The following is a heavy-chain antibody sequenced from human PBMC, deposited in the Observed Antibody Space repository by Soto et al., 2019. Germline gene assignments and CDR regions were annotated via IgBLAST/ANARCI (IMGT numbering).Heavy chain of an antibody. CDR1: GFDFSGSE. D-gene: IGHD2-15*01. V-gene: IGHV3-48*03. J-gene: IGHJ4*02. CDR2: ITGSGGAM. CDR3: ANVEPFILGSLF. Sequence: GGSLRLSCTASGFDFSGSEMNWFRQAPGKGLEWVAYITGSGGAMFHADSVKGRFSISRDNAKNSLFLEMNNLTADDAGVYYCANVEPFILGSLFWGPGTLVTVFS.